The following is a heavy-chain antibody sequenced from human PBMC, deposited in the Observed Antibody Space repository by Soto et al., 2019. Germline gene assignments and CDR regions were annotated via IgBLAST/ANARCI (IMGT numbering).Heavy chain of an antibody. CDR1: GYTFTSYD. D-gene: IGHD3-10*01. Sequence: GASVKVSCKASGYTFTSYDINWVRQATGQGLEWMGWMNPNSGNTGYAQKFQGRVTMARNTSISTAYMELSSLRSEDTAVYYCARRRFGERRFDPWGQGTLVTVSS. V-gene: IGHV1-8*01. CDR2: MNPNSGNT. J-gene: IGHJ5*02. CDR3: ARRRFGERRFDP.